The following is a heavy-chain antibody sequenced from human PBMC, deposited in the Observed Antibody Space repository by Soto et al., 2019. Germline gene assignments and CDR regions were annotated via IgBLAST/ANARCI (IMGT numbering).Heavy chain of an antibody. J-gene: IGHJ2*01. D-gene: IGHD3-3*02. CDR1: GYTVTSYA. V-gene: IGHV1-3*05. CDR3: RMPPSFLYFDL. Sequence: QVQLVQSGAEEKKPGASVKVSCKASGYTVTSYAMHLVRQAPGQRLEWMGWINAGIGNSKYSQKFQGRVTIIRVTSASTAYMALSSLRSQDTAVYYCRMPPSFLYFDLWGRGTLVPVSS. CDR2: INAGIGNS.